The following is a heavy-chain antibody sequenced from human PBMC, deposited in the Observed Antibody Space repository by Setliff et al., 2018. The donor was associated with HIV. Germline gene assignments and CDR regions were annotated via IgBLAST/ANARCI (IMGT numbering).Heavy chain of an antibody. CDR3: AREGQEEWLAPSMYNWFDP. CDR2: IIHSGST. Sequence: TSETLSLTCTVSGDFFSSDYYWSWIRQPPGKGLEWIGEIIHSGSTNYNPSLKSRATISVDTSKNQFSLKLSSVTAADTAVYYCAREGQEEWLAPSMYNWFDPWGQGTLVTVSS. V-gene: IGHV4-34*12. CDR1: GDFFSSDYY. J-gene: IGHJ5*02. D-gene: IGHD6-19*01.